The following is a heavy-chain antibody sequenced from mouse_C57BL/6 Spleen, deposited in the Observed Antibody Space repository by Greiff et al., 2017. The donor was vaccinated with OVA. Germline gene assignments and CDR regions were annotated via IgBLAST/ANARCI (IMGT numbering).Heavy chain of an antibody. CDR1: GFTFSDYG. CDR3: ARGAYYGSSPYYFDY. CDR2: ISSGSSTI. J-gene: IGHJ2*01. V-gene: IGHV5-17*01. Sequence: EVHLVESGGGLVKPGGSLKLSCAASGFTFSDYGMHWVRQAPEKGLEWVAYISSGSSTIYYADTVKGRFTISRDNAKNTLFLQMTSLRSEDTAMYYCARGAYYGSSPYYFDYWGQGTTLTVSS. D-gene: IGHD1-1*01.